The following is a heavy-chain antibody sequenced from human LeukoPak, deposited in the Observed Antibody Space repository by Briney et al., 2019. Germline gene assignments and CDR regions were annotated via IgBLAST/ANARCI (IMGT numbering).Heavy chain of an antibody. CDR1: GHSIDSGYY. CDR3: ARHYDFWSGLGTSHAFDI. D-gene: IGHD3-3*01. CDR2: SYHSGST. Sequence: SETLSLTCAVSGHSIDSGYYWGWIRQPPGKGLEWIGNSYHSGSTYYNPSLKSRVTISVDRSKNQFFLKLSSVTAADTAVYYCARHYDFWSGLGTSHAFDIWGQGTMVTVSS. J-gene: IGHJ3*02. V-gene: IGHV4-38-2*01.